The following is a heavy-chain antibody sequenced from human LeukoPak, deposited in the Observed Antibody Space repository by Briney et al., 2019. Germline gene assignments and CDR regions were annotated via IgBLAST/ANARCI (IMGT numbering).Heavy chain of an antibody. V-gene: IGHV4-39*07. CDR1: GGSISSSDFY. D-gene: IGHD5-12*01. J-gene: IGHJ4*02. CDR3: ARDLKGGGYVGDYFDY. Sequence: SETLSLTCTVSGGSISSSDFYWGWIRQPPGKGLEWIGSIYYSGSTYYNPSLKSRVTISVDTSKNQFSLKLSSVTAADTAVYYCARDLKGGGYVGDYFDYWGQGTLVTVSS. CDR2: IYYSGST.